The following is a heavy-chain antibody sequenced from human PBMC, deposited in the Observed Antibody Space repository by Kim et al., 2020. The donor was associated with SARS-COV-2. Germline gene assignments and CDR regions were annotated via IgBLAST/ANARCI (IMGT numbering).Heavy chain of an antibody. CDR3: AKGEYSSSWYADY. V-gene: IGHV3-23*03. J-gene: IGHJ4*02. D-gene: IGHD6-13*01. Sequence: YADPVTGRFTISRDNSKNTLYLQMNSLRAEDTAVYYCAKGEYSSSWYADYWGQGTLVTVSS.